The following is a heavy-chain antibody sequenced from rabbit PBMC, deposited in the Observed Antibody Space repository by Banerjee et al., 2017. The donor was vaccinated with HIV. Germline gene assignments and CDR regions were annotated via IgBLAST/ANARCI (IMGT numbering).Heavy chain of an antibody. CDR1: GFTISSSYY. V-gene: IGHV1S45*01. Sequence: QEQLEESGGGLVQPEGSLALTCKASGFTISSSYYMCWFRQAPGKGPEWIACIYAGSSGNTYYASWAKGRFTISSDNAQNTVDLQMNSLTAADTATYFCARAGYGGYGYAVYFKLWGQGTLVTVS. CDR3: ARAGYGGYGYAVYFKL. D-gene: IGHD6-1*01. CDR2: IYAGSSGNT. J-gene: IGHJ4*01.